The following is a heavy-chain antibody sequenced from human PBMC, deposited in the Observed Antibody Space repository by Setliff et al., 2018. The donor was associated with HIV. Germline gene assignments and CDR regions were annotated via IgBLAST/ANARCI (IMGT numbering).Heavy chain of an antibody. V-gene: IGHV3-7*01. Sequence: PGGSLRLSCAASGFTFSSFWMSWVRQAPGKGLEWVANINQVESEKYYVDSVKGRFTISRDNAKNSLYLQMNSLGVEDTAIYYCAAVPWGHSSLIIDHWGQGTPVTVSS. D-gene: IGHD3-16*01. CDR1: GFTFSSFW. CDR3: AAVPWGHSSLIIDH. CDR2: INQVESEK. J-gene: IGHJ4*02.